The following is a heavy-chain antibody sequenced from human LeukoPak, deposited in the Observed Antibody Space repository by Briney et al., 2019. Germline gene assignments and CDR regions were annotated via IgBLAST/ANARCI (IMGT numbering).Heavy chain of an antibody. J-gene: IGHJ4*02. CDR3: ATKSIVGATWWISDY. D-gene: IGHD1-26*01. CDR1: GYTFTGYY. Sequence: ASVTVSSKASGYTFTGYYLHWVRQAPGKGLEWMGGFDPEDGETIYAQKFQGRVTMTEDTSTDTAYMELSSLRSEDTAVYYCATKSIVGATWWISDYWGQGTLVTVSS. V-gene: IGHV1-24*01. CDR2: FDPEDGET.